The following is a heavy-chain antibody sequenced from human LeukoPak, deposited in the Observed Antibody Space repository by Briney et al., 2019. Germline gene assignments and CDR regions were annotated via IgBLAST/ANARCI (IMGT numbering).Heavy chain of an antibody. J-gene: IGHJ4*02. Sequence: ASVKVSCKTSGYTFTTHGITWVRQAPGQGLEWMGWIRANTGNTKYAQKFQDRVTMTTDTSTNTAYMELKSLRSDDTAVYYCAKGGSPGGPFGDYFDYWGQGTLVTVSS. D-gene: IGHD3-16*01. V-gene: IGHV1-18*01. CDR3: AKGGSPGGPFGDYFDY. CDR1: GYTFTTHG. CDR2: IRANTGNT.